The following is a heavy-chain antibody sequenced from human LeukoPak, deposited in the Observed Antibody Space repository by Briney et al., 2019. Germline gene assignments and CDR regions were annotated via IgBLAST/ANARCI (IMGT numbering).Heavy chain of an antibody. J-gene: IGHJ4*02. CDR3: ATHIVLRYFDWLDESDY. Sequence: PGGSLRLSCAASGFTFSSYAMSWVRQAPGKGLEWVSAISGSGGSTYYADSVKGRFTISRDNSKNTLYLQMNSLRAEDTAVYYCATHIVLRYFDWLDESDYWGQGTLVTVSS. CDR2: ISGSGGST. V-gene: IGHV3-23*01. CDR1: GFTFSSYA. D-gene: IGHD3-9*01.